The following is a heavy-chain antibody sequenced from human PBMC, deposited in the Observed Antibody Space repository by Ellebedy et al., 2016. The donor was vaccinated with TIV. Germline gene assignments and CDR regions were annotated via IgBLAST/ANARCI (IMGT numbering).Heavy chain of an antibody. CDR2: MSSSGRYI. D-gene: IGHD3-16*01. Sequence: GESLKISCAASGFTFNNSTLNWVRQAPGTGLEWVASMSSSGRYIYYADSMKGRFTISRDNAKNSLYLQMNSLRAEDTAVYHCARGMRVMSYYYGMDVWGQGTTVTVSS. CDR1: GFTFNNST. CDR3: ARGMRVMSYYYGMDV. J-gene: IGHJ6*02. V-gene: IGHV3-21*01.